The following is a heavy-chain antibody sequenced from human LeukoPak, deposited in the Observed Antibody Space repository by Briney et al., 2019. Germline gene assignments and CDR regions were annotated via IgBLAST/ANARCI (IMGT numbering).Heavy chain of an antibody. J-gene: IGHJ5*02. CDR1: GGSFSGYY. V-gene: IGHV4-34*01. Sequence: SETLSLTCAVYGGSFSGYYWSWIRQPPGKGLEWIGEINYSGSTNYNPSLKSRVTISVDTSKNQFSLKLRSVTAADTAVYYCAKKSTMVRDKPNWLDPWGQGTLVTVSS. D-gene: IGHD3-10*01. CDR2: INYSGST. CDR3: AKKSTMVRDKPNWLDP.